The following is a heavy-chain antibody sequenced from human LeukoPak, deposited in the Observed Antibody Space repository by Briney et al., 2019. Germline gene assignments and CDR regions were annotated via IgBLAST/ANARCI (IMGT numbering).Heavy chain of an antibody. J-gene: IGHJ4*02. CDR3: AKDLGVAVASTWGSGDY. Sequence: PGGSLRLSCAASGFTFSSYGMHRVRQAPGKGLEWVAVISYDGSNKYYADSVKGRFTISRDNSKNTLYLQMNSLRAEDTAVYYCAKDLGVAVASTWGSGDYWGQGTLVTVSS. V-gene: IGHV3-30*18. D-gene: IGHD6-19*01. CDR1: GFTFSSYG. CDR2: ISYDGSNK.